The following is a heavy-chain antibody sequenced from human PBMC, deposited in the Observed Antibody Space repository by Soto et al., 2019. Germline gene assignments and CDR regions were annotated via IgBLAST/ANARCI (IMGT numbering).Heavy chain of an antibody. D-gene: IGHD3-16*01. CDR3: ASYRGALYFES. CDR2: IYYSGST. J-gene: IGHJ4*02. Sequence: SETLSLTCTVSGGSISSYYWSWIRQPPGKGLEWIGYIYYSGSTNYNPSLKSRVTISVDSSKNQFSLKLSSVTAADTAVYYCASYRGALYFESWGPGILVTVSS. V-gene: IGHV4-59*01. CDR1: GGSISSYY.